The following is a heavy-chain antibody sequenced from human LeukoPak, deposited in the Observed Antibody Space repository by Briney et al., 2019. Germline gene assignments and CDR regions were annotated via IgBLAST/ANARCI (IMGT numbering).Heavy chain of an antibody. V-gene: IGHV4-59*05. D-gene: IGHD6-19*01. CDR2: IYYSGST. CDR3: ATTKWLAYFDY. J-gene: IGHJ4*02. CDR1: GFTFSSYG. Sequence: PGGSLRLSCAASGFTFSSYGMSWVRQAPGKGLEWIGSIYYSGSTYYNPSLKSRVTISVDTSKNQFSLKLSSVTAADTAVYYCATTKWLAYFDYWGQGTLVTVSS.